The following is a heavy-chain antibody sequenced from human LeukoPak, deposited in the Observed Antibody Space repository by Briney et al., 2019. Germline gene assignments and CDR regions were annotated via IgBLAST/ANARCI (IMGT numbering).Heavy chain of an antibody. CDR1: GYSISSGYY. J-gene: IGHJ4*02. Sequence: SETLSLTCTVCGYSISSGYYWSWVRQPSGKGLEWIGTIHHSGVTYYNPSLKSRVTVSVDTSKNQFSLKLSSVTAAGTAVYYCARYTASVSGYSFDYWGQGTLVTVSS. CDR3: ARYTASVSGYSFDY. CDR2: IHHSGVT. D-gene: IGHD3-22*01. V-gene: IGHV4-38-2*02.